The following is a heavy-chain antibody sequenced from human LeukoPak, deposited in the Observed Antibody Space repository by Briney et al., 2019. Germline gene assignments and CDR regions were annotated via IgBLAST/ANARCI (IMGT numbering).Heavy chain of an antibody. CDR2: IKPDGSEK. CDR3: ARGWDMDV. CDR1: SFTFSRDW. D-gene: IGHD1-26*01. V-gene: IGHV3-7*03. J-gene: IGHJ6*02. Sequence: VQPGGSLRLSCVVSSFTFSRDWMSWVRQAPGKGLEWVANIKPDGSEKYYVDSVKGRFTISRDDAKNSVCLQMNSLGAEDTAVYYCARGWDMDVWGQGTTVTVSS.